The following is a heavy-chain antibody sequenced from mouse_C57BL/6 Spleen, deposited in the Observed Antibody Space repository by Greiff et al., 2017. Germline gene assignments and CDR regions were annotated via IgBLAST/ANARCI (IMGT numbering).Heavy chain of an antibody. CDR2: IDPEDGDT. CDR1: GFNIKDYY. Sequence: VQLQQSGAELVRPGASVKLSCTASGFNIKDYYMHWVKQRPEQGLEWIGRIDPEDGDTEYAPKFQGKATMTADTSSNTAYLQLSSLTSEDTAVYYSTTPIYYYGSSYQDFDYWGQGTTLTVSA. V-gene: IGHV14-1*01. J-gene: IGHJ2*01. D-gene: IGHD1-1*01. CDR3: TTPIYYYGSSYQDFDY.